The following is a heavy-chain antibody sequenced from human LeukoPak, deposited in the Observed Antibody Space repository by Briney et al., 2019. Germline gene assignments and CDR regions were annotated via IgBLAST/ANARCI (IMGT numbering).Heavy chain of an antibody. Sequence: GGSLRLSCAASGFTFSSYGMHWVRQAPGKGLEGVAVISYDGSNKYYADSVKGRFTISRDNSKNTLYLQMNSLRAEDTAVYYCAKDLIAAAGKVYYYGMDVWGQGTMVTVS. CDR2: ISYDGSNK. V-gene: IGHV3-30*18. CDR3: AKDLIAAAGKVYYYGMDV. D-gene: IGHD6-13*01. CDR1: GFTFSSYG. J-gene: IGHJ6*02.